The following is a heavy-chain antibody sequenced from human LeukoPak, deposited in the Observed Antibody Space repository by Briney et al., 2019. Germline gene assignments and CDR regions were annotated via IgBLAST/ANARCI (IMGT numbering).Heavy chain of an antibody. V-gene: IGHV1-46*01. D-gene: IGHD5-18*01. J-gene: IGHJ4*02. CDR2: INPSGGST. CDR3: ARDGARGYSYGVDFDY. Sequence: ASVKVSCKASGYTFTSYYMHWVRQAPGQGLEWMGIINPSGGSTSYAQKFQGRVTMTTDTSTSTAYMELRSLRSDDTAVYYCARDGARGYSYGVDFDYWGQGTLVTVSS. CDR1: GYTFTSYY.